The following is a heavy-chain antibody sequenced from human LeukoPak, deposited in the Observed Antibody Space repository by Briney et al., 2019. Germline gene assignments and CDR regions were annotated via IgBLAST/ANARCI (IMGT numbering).Heavy chain of an antibody. V-gene: IGHV4-34*01. CDR3: ARSSSGWYHPLDY. CDR2: INHSGST. CDR1: GGSFSGYY. D-gene: IGHD6-19*01. Sequence: SETLSLTCAVYGGSFSGYYWSWIRQPPGKGLEWIGEINHSGSTNYNPSLKSRVTISVDTSKNQFSLKLSSVTAADTAVYYCARSSSGWYHPLDYWGQGTLVTVSS. J-gene: IGHJ4*02.